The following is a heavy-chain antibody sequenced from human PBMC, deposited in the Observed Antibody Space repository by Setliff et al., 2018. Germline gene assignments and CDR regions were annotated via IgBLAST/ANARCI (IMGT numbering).Heavy chain of an antibody. J-gene: IGHJ4*02. V-gene: IGHV1-18*01. D-gene: IGHD2-8*01. Sequence: RASVKFSCKASGYTLSNSILSWVRQAPGQGLEWVGWISAYNGKTYSAQKFQDRVTLTTHTSTNMGYLELRDLRSDDTAVYYCLRLVRYCTKIACQATSGDEVWGLGTLVTVSS. CDR1: GYTLSNSI. CDR2: ISAYNGKT. CDR3: LRLVRYCTKIACQATSGDEV.